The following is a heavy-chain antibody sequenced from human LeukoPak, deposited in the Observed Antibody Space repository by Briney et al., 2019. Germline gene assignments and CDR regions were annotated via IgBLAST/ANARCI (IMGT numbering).Heavy chain of an antibody. CDR3: ARIAVAGSKLFDY. V-gene: IGHV3-33*01. J-gene: IGHJ4*02. D-gene: IGHD6-19*01. Sequence: GGSLLLSCAASGCTFSSYGMHWVRQAPGKGLEWVAVIWYDGSNKYYADSVKGRFTISRDNSKNTLYLQMNSLRAEDTAVYYCARIAVAGSKLFDYWGQGTLVTVSS. CDR1: GCTFSSYG. CDR2: IWYDGSNK.